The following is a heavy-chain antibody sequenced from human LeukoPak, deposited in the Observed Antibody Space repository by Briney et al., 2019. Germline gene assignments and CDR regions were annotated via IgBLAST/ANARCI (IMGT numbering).Heavy chain of an antibody. Sequence: GGSLRLSCAASGLTFSNNWMTWVRQAPGKGLEWLANTNTDGTHTYYVDSMRGRFAISRDNAKNSLYLHIDGLSDDDTVVYYCARHSDWSYDCWGQGTLVSVSS. CDR1: GLTFSNNW. CDR3: ARHSDWSYDC. CDR2: TNTDGTHT. D-gene: IGHD5-12*01. J-gene: IGHJ4*02. V-gene: IGHV3-7*01.